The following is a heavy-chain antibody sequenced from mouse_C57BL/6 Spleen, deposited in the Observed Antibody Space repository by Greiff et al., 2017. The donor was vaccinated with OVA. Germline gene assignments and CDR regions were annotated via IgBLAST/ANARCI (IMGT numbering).Heavy chain of an antibody. Sequence: VQLQQSGAELVKPGASVKMSCKASGYTFTTYPIEWMKQNHGKSLEWIGNFHPYNDDTKYNEKFKGKDTLTVEKSSSTVYLELSRLTSDDSAVYYCARNYYGSSYGWYFDVWGTGTTVTVSS. V-gene: IGHV1-47*01. CDR3: ARNYYGSSYGWYFDV. D-gene: IGHD1-1*01. CDR1: GYTFTTYP. J-gene: IGHJ1*03. CDR2: FHPYNDDT.